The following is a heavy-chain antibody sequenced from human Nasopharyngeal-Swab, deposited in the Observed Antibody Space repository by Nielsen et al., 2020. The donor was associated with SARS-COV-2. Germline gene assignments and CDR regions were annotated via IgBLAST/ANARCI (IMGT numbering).Heavy chain of an antibody. J-gene: IGHJ3*02. CDR1: GFTFDDYA. V-gene: IGHV3-43*02. CDR2: ISGDGGST. D-gene: IGHD5-24*01. CDR3: AKDYEGGRDGDAFDI. Sequence: GESLKISCAASGFTFDDYAMHWVRQAPGKGLEWVSLISGDGGSTYYADSVKGRFTISRDNSKNSLYLQRNSLRTEDTALYYCAKDYEGGRDGDAFDIWGQGTMVTVSS.